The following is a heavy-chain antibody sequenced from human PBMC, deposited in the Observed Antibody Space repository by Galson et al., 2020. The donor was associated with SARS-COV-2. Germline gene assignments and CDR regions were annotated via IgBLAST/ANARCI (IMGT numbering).Heavy chain of an antibody. J-gene: IGHJ3*01. D-gene: IGHD5-18*01. Sequence: GESLKLSCAASGFPFSSYAMAWVRQAPGKGLEWVSSISAADTDTNYADSVKGRFTISRDISKNTVYLQMSSLRADDTARYYCAGAYNYGFHPHADAFDFWGQGTVVTVSS. CDR3: AGAYNYGFHPHADAFDF. CDR1: GFPFSSYA. CDR2: ISAADTDT. V-gene: IGHV3-23*01.